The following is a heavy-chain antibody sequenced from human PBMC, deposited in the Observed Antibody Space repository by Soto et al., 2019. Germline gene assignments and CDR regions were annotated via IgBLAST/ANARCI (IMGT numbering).Heavy chain of an antibody. CDR1: GGSFSGYY. D-gene: IGHD3-22*01. CDR2: INHSGST. Sequence: SETLSLTCAVYGGSFSGYYWSWIRQPPGKGLEWIGEINHSGSTNYNPSLKSRVTISVDTSKNQFSLKLSSVTAADTAVYYCARGGDTMIVGRFDPWGRGTLVTVSS. CDR3: ARGGDTMIVGRFDP. V-gene: IGHV4-34*01. J-gene: IGHJ5*02.